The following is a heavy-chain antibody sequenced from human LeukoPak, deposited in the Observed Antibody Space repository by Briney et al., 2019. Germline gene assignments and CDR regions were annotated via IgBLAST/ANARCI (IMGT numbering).Heavy chain of an antibody. CDR2: IYSTGST. CDR3: ARQIASARTAGFDF. Sequence: KPSETLSLTCTVSGGSISSYYWSWIRQPAGKGLEWIGRIYSTGSTNYNPSLKSRVTMSVDTSKNQFSLRLRSVTAADTAVYYCARQIASARTAGFDFWGQGALVTVSS. J-gene: IGHJ4*02. V-gene: IGHV4-4*07. D-gene: IGHD6-13*01. CDR1: GGSISSYY.